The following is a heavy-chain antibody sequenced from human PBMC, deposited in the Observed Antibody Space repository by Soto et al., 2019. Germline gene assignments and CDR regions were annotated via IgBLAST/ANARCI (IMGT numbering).Heavy chain of an antibody. J-gene: IGHJ2*01. CDR3: ARGGGSSNWYFDL. CDR1: GGSISSYY. Sequence: QVQLLESGPGLVKPSETLSLTCTVSGGSISSYYWSWIRQPPGKGLEWIGYIYYSGTTNYNPSLKSRVTISVDTSKNQFSLKLSSVTAADTAIYYCARGGGSSNWYFDLWGRGTLVTVSS. V-gene: IGHV4-59*01. D-gene: IGHD6-6*01. CDR2: IYYSGTT.